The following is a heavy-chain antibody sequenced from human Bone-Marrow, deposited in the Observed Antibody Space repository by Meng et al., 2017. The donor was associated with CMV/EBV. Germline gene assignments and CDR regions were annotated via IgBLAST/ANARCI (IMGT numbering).Heavy chain of an antibody. J-gene: IGHJ6*02. Sequence: GESLKISCAASGFTFSSYAMHWVRQAPGKGLEWVAVISYDGSNKYYADSVKGRFTISRDNSKNTLYLQMNSLRAEDTAVYYCAREGYSYGYYYGMDVWGQGTTVTVSS. CDR2: ISYDGSNK. V-gene: IGHV3-30-3*01. D-gene: IGHD5-18*01. CDR1: GFTFSSYA. CDR3: AREGYSYGYYYGMDV.